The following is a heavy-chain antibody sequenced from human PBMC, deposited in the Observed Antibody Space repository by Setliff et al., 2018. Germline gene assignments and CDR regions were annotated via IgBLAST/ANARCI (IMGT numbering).Heavy chain of an antibody. Sequence: GGSLRLSCAASGFTFSDYYMNWIRQAPGKGLEWVSYISRGGNTIYYADSVKGRFTISRDNAKNSLYLQMNSLRSEDTAMYYCAKNGGDIVVVPAAPIDYWGQGTLVTVSS. CDR3: AKNGGDIVVVPAAPIDY. D-gene: IGHD2-2*01. V-gene: IGHV3-11*01. CDR1: GFTFSDYY. J-gene: IGHJ4*02. CDR2: ISRGGNTI.